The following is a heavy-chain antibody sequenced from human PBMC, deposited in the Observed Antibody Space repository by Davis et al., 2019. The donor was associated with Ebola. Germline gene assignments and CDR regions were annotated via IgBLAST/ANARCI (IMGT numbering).Heavy chain of an antibody. CDR2: ISGSGGGT. D-gene: IGHD2-15*01. J-gene: IGHJ6*02. V-gene: IGHV3-23*01. CDR1: GFTFSSYA. Sequence: GESLKISCAASGFTFSSYAMSWVRQAPGKGLEWVSAISGSGGGTYYADSVKGRFSISRDNSKNTLYLQMSSLRAEDTALYYCAKNQDCSGGTCYYYGMDVWGQGTTVTVSS. CDR3: AKNQDCSGGTCYYYGMDV.